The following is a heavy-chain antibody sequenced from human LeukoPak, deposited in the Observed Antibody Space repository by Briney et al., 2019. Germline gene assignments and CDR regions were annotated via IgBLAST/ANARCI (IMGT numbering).Heavy chain of an antibody. Sequence: GGSLRLSCVASGFIFRSHWMKWVRQAPGKGLEWVANIKEDGSEKYYEDSVKGRFIISRDNAENSLSLQMSSLRVEDTAVYYCVRAAPDTRYRHFDFWGRGTLVSVSS. D-gene: IGHD2-2*02. CDR1: GFIFRSHW. CDR3: VRAAPDTRYRHFDF. V-gene: IGHV3-7*04. J-gene: IGHJ2*01. CDR2: IKEDGSEK.